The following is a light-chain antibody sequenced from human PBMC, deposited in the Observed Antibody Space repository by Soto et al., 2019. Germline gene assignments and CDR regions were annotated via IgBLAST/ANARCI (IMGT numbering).Light chain of an antibody. Sequence: DIQMTQSPSTLSGSVGDRVTITCRASQTISSWLAWYQQKPGKAPKLLIYKASTLKSGGPSRFSGSGSGTEFTLTSSSLQPDDFATYYCQHYNSYSEAFGQGTKVEL. J-gene: IGKJ1*01. CDR2: KAS. CDR1: QTISSW. CDR3: QHYNSYSEA. V-gene: IGKV1-5*03.